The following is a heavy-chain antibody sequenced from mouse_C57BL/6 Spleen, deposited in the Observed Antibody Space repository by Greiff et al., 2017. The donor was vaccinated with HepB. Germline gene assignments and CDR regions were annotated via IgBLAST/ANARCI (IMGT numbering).Heavy chain of an antibody. CDR1: GFTFSSYA. CDR3: ARRNWDWFAY. J-gene: IGHJ3*01. D-gene: IGHD4-1*01. V-gene: IGHV5-4*03. CDR2: ISDGGSYT. Sequence: EVTLVESGGGLVKPGGSLKLSCAASGFTFSSYAMSWVRQTPEKGLEWVATISDGGSYTYYPDNVKGLVTISRDNAKNNLYLQMSHLKSEDTAMYYCARRNWDWFAYWGPRTLVTVSA.